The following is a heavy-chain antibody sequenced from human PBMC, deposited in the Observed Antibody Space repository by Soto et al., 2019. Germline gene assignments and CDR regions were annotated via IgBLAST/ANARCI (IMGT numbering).Heavy chain of an antibody. Sequence: EVQLLESGGGLVQPGGSLRLSCAASGFTFSSYAMSWVRQAPGKGLEWVSAISGSGGSTYYADSVKGRFTISRDNSKNTLYLQMNSLRAEDTAVYYCAKDHVGITIFGVVITDDYCGQGTLVTVSS. D-gene: IGHD3-3*01. CDR3: AKDHVGITIFGVVITDDY. J-gene: IGHJ4*02. CDR1: GFTFSSYA. CDR2: ISGSGGST. V-gene: IGHV3-23*01.